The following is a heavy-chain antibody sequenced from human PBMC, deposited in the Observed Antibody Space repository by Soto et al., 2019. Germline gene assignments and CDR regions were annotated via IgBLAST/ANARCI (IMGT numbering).Heavy chain of an antibody. CDR1: GASISSYY. V-gene: IGHV4-59*01. Sequence: SETLSLTCTVSGASISSYYWSWVRQPPGKGLEWIGYIYYSGSTKYNPSLKSRVTISVDTSKNQFSLKMSSVTAADTAVYYCASAGGSFDYWGQGTLVTVSS. CDR2: IYYSGST. J-gene: IGHJ4*02. CDR3: ASAGGSFDY.